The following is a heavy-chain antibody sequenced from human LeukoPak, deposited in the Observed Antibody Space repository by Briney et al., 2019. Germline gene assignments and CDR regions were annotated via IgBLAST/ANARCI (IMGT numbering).Heavy chain of an antibody. CDR2: IYYSGST. D-gene: IGHD2-8*01. Sequence: PSETLSLTCTVSGGSISSYYWSWIRQPPGKGLEWIGYIYYSGSTNYNPSLKSRVTISVDTSKNQFSLKLSSVTAADTAVYYCARVRRYSTNGVCPTGFDPWGQGTLVTVSS. V-gene: IGHV4-59*01. CDR1: GGSISSYY. J-gene: IGHJ5*02. CDR3: ARVRRYSTNGVCPTGFDP.